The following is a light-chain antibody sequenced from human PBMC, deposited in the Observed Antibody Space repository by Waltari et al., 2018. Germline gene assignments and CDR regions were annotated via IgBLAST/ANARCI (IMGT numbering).Light chain of an antibody. CDR1: QSISNW. Sequence: DIQMTQSPSPLSVSVGERIIITCRASQSISNWLAWYQQKPGKAPKLLIYKAFTLETGVPSRFSGSGSGTVFTLTISSLQPDDFATYYCQQYNSYSLLTFGGGTKVEIE. V-gene: IGKV1-5*03. CDR3: QQYNSYSLLT. CDR2: KAF. J-gene: IGKJ4*01.